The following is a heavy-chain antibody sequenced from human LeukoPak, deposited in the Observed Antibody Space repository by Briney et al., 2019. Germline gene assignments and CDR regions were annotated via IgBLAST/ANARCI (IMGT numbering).Heavy chain of an antibody. CDR3: ASPGIASSRRVDY. CDR2: VGGNT. CDR1: GFTFTSYA. J-gene: IGHJ4*02. Sequence: PGGSLRLSCAAFGFTFTSYAMTWVRKAPGKGLEWVSSVGGNTYYAYSVKGRFTISRDNSKNTLYLQMNSLRAEDTAVYYCASPGIASSRRVDYWGQGTLVTVSS. V-gene: IGHV3-23*01. D-gene: IGHD6-13*01.